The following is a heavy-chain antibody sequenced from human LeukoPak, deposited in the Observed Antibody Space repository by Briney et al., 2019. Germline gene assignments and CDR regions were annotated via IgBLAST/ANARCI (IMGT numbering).Heavy chain of an antibody. D-gene: IGHD3-10*01. CDR3: ARDRELLWFGELSEYYYMDV. Sequence: SETLSLTCAVSGYSISSGYYWGWIRQPPGKGLEWIGSIYHSGGTYYNPSLKSRVTISVDTSKNQFSLKLSSVTAADTAVYYCARDRELLWFGELSEYYYMDVWGKGTTVTVSS. V-gene: IGHV4-38-2*02. J-gene: IGHJ6*03. CDR2: IYHSGGT. CDR1: GYSISSGYY.